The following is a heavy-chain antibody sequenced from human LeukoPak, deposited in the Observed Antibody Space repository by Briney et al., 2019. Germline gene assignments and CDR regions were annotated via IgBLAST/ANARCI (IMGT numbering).Heavy chain of an antibody. CDR3: ARFYYGYCSGGSCYPNYGMDV. Sequence: ASVKVSCKASGYTFTCYYMHWVRQAPGQGLEWMGWINPNSGGTNYAQKFQGRATMTRDTSISTAYMELSRLRSDDTAVYYCARFYYGYCSGGSCYPNYGMDVWGQGTTVTVSS. V-gene: IGHV1-2*02. CDR1: GYTFTCYY. D-gene: IGHD2-15*01. CDR2: INPNSGGT. J-gene: IGHJ6*02.